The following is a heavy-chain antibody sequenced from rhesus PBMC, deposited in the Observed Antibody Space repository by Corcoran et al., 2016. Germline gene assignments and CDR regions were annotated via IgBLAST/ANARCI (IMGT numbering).Heavy chain of an antibody. D-gene: IGHD1-38*01. CDR2: FDGNSART. CDR3: AKDGATWAI. Sequence: QVKLQQWGEGLVRPSETLSLTCAVYGGSISDYYWSWIRKPPGKGLEWMGNFDGNSARTNYNPSLKNRVTISKDTSKNQFSLKLSSVTAADTAVYYCAKDGATWAIWGQGVLVTVSS. J-gene: IGHJ4*01. V-gene: IGHV4-73*01. CDR1: GGSISDYY.